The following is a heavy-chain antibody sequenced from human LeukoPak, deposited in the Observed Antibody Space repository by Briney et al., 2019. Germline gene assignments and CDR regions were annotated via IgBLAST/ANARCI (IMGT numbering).Heavy chain of an antibody. CDR1: GGTFSSYA. J-gene: IGHJ5*02. Sequence: SVKVSCKSSGGTFSSYAISWVRQAPGQGLEWMGGIIPIFGTANYAQKFQGRVTITADKSTSTAYMELSSLRSEDTAVYYCARLCSIRWCLHDWFDPWGQGTLVTVSS. D-gene: IGHD2-21*01. V-gene: IGHV1-69*06. CDR2: IIPIFGTA. CDR3: ARLCSIRWCLHDWFDP.